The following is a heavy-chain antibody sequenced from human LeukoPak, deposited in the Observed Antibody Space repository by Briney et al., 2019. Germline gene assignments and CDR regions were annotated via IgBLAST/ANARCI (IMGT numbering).Heavy chain of an antibody. V-gene: IGHV4-31*03. D-gene: IGHD6-13*01. CDR2: IHYSGST. CDR3: AREGGYSSSWYTRRGYYGMDV. Sequence: SQTLSLTCTVSGGSISSGGYYWSWIRQHPGKGLEWIGYIHYSGSTYYNPSLKSRVTISVDTSKNQFSLKLSSVTAADTAVYYCAREGGYSSSWYTRRGYYGMDVWGQGTTVTVSS. CDR1: GGSISSGGYY. J-gene: IGHJ6*02.